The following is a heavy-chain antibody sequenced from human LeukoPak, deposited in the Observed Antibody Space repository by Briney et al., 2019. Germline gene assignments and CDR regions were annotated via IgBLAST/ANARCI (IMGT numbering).Heavy chain of an antibody. J-gene: IGHJ4*02. D-gene: IGHD4-11*01. CDR1: GYTFTSYY. Sequence: GASLKVSCKASGYTFTSYYIHWMRQAPGQGLEWMGIINPGSGTTTYAQKFQGRVTMTRDTSTSTVYMELSSLRSEDTALYYCARGISGGSTVTYFFDYWGQGTLVTVSS. CDR2: INPGSGTT. V-gene: IGHV1-46*01. CDR3: ARGISGGSTVTYFFDY.